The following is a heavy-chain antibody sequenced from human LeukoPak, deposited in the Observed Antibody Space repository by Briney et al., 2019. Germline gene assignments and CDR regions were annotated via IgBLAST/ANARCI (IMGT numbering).Heavy chain of an antibody. CDR1: GFTFSSYA. V-gene: IGHV3-23*01. J-gene: IGHJ5*02. CDR2: ISGSGGST. Sequence: GGSLRLSCAASGFTFSSYAMSWVRQAPGKGLGWVSAISGSGGSTYYADSVKGRFTISRDNSKNTLYLQMNSLRAEDTAVYYCAKDHAYYYGSGSWEWFDPWGQGTLVTVSS. D-gene: IGHD3-10*01. CDR3: AKDHAYYYGSGSWEWFDP.